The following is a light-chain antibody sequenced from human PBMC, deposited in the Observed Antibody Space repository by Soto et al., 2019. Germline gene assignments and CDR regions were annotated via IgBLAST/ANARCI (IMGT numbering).Light chain of an antibody. CDR3: QHYNSLPIT. CDR2: DAS. Sequence: DIQMTQSPSSLSASLGDRVTITCQASQDIRFYLNWYQHKTGQAPKLLIYDASQLETGVPSKFSGSGSGTDFTFTINNVQAEDIGTYYCQHYNSLPITFGQGTRREIK. J-gene: IGKJ5*01. V-gene: IGKV1-33*01. CDR1: QDIRFY.